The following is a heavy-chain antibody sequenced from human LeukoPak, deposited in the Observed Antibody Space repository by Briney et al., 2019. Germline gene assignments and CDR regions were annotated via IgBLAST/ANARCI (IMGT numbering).Heavy chain of an antibody. Sequence: GSLRLSCAASGFTFSSYSMNWVRQPPGKGLEWIGSIYYSGRTYYNPSLKSRVTISVDTSKNQFSLKLSSVTAADTAVYYCARQIWRNDRNYFDYWGQGALVTVSS. V-gene: IGHV4-39*01. CDR1: GFTFSSYS. J-gene: IGHJ4*02. D-gene: IGHD3-16*02. CDR3: ARQIWRNDRNYFDY. CDR2: IYYSGRT.